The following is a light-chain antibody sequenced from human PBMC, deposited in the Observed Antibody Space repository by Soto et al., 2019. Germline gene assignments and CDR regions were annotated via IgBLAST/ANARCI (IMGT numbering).Light chain of an antibody. Sequence: QSALTQPASVSGSPGQPITISCTGTSSDVGGYNYVSWYQQHPGKAPKVMIYDVSNRPSGVSNRFSGSKSGNTASLTISGLQPEDEADYYCNSYTTSSTYVFGPGTKVTVL. V-gene: IGLV2-14*01. CDR2: DVS. CDR3: NSYTTSSTYV. CDR1: SSDVGGYNY. J-gene: IGLJ1*01.